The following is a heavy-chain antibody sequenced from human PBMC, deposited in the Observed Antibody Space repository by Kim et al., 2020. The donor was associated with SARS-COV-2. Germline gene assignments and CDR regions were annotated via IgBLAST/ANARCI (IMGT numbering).Heavy chain of an antibody. D-gene: IGHD3-22*01. CDR3: ARGYRYYDSSGYFYYYYGMDV. CDR1: GGSFSGYY. Sequence: SQTLSLTCAVYGGSFSGYYWSWIRQPPGKGLEWIGEINHSGSTNYNPSLKSRVTISVDTSKNQFSPKLSSVTAADTAVYYCARGYRYYDSSGYFYYYYGMDVWGQGTTVTVSS. J-gene: IGHJ6*02. CDR2: INHSGST. V-gene: IGHV4-34*01.